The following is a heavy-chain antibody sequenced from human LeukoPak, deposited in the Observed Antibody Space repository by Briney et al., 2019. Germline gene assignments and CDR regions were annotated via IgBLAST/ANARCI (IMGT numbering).Heavy chain of an antibody. CDR1: GFTFSSYW. Sequence: GGSLRLSCAASGFTFSSYWMSWVRQAPGKGLEWVANIKQDGSEKYYVDSVKGRFTISRDNAKNSLYLQMSSLRAEDTAVYYCARDPHVLPFDYWGQGTLVTVSS. V-gene: IGHV3-7*04. J-gene: IGHJ4*02. CDR2: IKQDGSEK. CDR3: ARDPHVLPFDY.